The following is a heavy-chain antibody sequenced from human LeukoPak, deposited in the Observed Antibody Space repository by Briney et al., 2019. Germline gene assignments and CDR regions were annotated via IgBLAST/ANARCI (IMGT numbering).Heavy chain of an antibody. CDR3: ARGEGRYHDIRGGFDP. J-gene: IGHJ5*02. V-gene: IGHV1-69*13. CDR2: IIPKFGIA. D-gene: IGHD3-9*01. Sequence: SVKVSCKASGGTINNHGMNWVRQAPGQGLEWMGMIIPKFGIAHYARKFQGRVTITADESTSTTYMEVSSLIPDDTAVYYCARGEGRYHDIRGGFDPWGQGTLVTVSS. CDR1: GGTINNHG.